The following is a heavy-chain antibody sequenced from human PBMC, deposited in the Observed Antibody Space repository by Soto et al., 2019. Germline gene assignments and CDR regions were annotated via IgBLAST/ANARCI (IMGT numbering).Heavy chain of an antibody. Sequence: GGSLRLSCAASGFTFSSYSMNWVRQAPGKGLEWVGRIKSKTDGGTTDYAAPVKGRFTISRDDSKNTLYLQMNSLKTEDTAVYYCTTEGSREGSGWSASYYYYGMDVWGQGTTVTVSS. V-gene: IGHV3-15*07. CDR2: IKSKTDGGTT. J-gene: IGHJ6*02. D-gene: IGHD6-19*01. CDR3: TTEGSREGSGWSASYYYYGMDV. CDR1: GFTFSSYS.